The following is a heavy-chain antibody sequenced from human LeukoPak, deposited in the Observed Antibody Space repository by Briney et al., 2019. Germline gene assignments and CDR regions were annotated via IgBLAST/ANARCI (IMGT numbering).Heavy chain of an antibody. Sequence: WASVKVSCKASGYTFTSYGISWVRQAPGQGLEWMGWISAYNGDTNYAQKLQGRVTMTTDTSTNTAYMELRSLRADDTDVYYCARGGGSGWSWVYYYMDVWGKGTTVTVSS. J-gene: IGHJ6*03. CDR1: GYTFTSYG. V-gene: IGHV1-18*01. D-gene: IGHD6-19*01. CDR2: ISAYNGDT. CDR3: ARGGGSGWSWVYYYMDV.